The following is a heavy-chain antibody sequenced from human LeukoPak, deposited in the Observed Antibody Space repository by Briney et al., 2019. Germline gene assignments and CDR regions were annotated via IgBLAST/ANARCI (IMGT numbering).Heavy chain of an antibody. CDR2: IYYSGST. J-gene: IGHJ3*02. CDR3: APPGNTAMVPSLRFAFDI. V-gene: IGHV4-38-2*01. CDR1: GFTFSDYY. D-gene: IGHD5-18*01. Sequence: GSLRLSCAASGFTFSDYYMSWIRQAPGKGLEWIGSIYYSGSTYYNPFLKSRVTISVDTSKNQFSLKLSSVTAADTAVYYCAPPGNTAMVPSLRFAFDIWGKGKMVTV.